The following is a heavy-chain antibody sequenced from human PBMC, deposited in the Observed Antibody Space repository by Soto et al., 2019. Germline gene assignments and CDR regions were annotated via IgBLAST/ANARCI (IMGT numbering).Heavy chain of an antibody. CDR1: GYIFTNYW. CDR3: ARLEIAAAWFDP. Sequence: GESLKISCKGSGYIFTNYWIGWVRHMPGKGLEWMGIIYPGDSDARYSPSFQGHVTISADKSINTAYLQWISLKASDTAIYYCARLEIAAAWFDPWGQGTLVTVSS. D-gene: IGHD6-13*01. CDR2: IYPGDSDA. V-gene: IGHV5-51*01. J-gene: IGHJ5*02.